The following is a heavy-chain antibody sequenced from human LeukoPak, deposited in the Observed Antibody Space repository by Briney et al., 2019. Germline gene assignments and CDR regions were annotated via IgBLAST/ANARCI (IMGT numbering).Heavy chain of an antibody. V-gene: IGHV3-43*01. CDR1: GFTFDDYT. CDR3: AKDMLTHRGYFDWLLNGFDY. Sequence: GGSLRLSCAASGFTFDDYTMHWVRQAPGKGLEWVSLISWDGGSTYYADSVKGRFTISRDNSKNSLYLQMNSLRTEDTALYYCAKDMLTHRGYFDWLLNGFDYWGQGTLVTVSS. CDR2: ISWDGGST. D-gene: IGHD3-9*01. J-gene: IGHJ4*02.